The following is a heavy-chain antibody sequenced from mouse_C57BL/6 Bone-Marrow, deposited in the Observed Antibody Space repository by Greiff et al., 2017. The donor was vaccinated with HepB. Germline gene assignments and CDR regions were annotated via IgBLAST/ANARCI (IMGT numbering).Heavy chain of an antibody. D-gene: IGHD1-1*01. CDR3: ARKEGYYGSSSYYFDY. Sequence: QVHVKQPGAELVMPGASVKLSCKASGYTFTSYWMHWVKQRPGQGLEWIGEIDPSDSYTNYNQKFKGKSTLTVDKSSSTAYMQLSSLTSEDSAVYYCARKEGYYGSSSYYFDYWGQGTTLTVSS. V-gene: IGHV1-69*01. J-gene: IGHJ2*01. CDR1: GYTFTSYW. CDR2: IDPSDSYT.